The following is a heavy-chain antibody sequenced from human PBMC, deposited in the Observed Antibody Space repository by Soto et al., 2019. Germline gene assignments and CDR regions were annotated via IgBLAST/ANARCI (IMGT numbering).Heavy chain of an antibody. CDR3: AKDYYDSSGYSYFDY. J-gene: IGHJ4*02. D-gene: IGHD3-22*01. CDR1: GFTFSNYA. V-gene: IGHV3-23*01. CDR2: ISGSSGST. Sequence: GGSLRLSCAASGFTFSNYAMSWVRQPPGKELEWVSAISGSSGSTYYADSVKGRFTISRDNSKNMLYLQMNSVRAEDTAVYYCAKDYYDSSGYSYFDYWGQGTQVTVSS.